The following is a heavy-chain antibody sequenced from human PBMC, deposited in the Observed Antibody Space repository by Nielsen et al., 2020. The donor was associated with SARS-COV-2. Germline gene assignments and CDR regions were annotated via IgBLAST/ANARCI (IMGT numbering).Heavy chain of an antibody. J-gene: IGHJ6*02. CDR1: GFTFSSYG. Sequence: GGSLRLSCAASGFTFSSYGMHWVRQAPGKGLEWVVVIWYDGSNKYYADSVKGRFTISRDNSKNTLYLQMNSLRAEDTAVYYCARDISLNYGDYHVWGQGTTVTVSS. CDR2: IWYDGSNK. V-gene: IGHV3-33*01. D-gene: IGHD4-17*01. CDR3: ARDISLNYGDYHV.